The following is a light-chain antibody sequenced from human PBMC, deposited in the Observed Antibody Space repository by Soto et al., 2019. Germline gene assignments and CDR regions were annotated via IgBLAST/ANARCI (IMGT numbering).Light chain of an antibody. CDR2: AAS. Sequence: EIVLTQSPGTLSLPPGDRATLSCRASHSINTSFLAWFQQKPGQAPRLLIYAASTRATGIPDRFSGSASETDFTLTINRLEPEDSAVYYCQQYASAPFSLGPGTKVDI. J-gene: IGKJ3*01. V-gene: IGKV3-20*01. CDR1: HSINTSF. CDR3: QQYASAPFS.